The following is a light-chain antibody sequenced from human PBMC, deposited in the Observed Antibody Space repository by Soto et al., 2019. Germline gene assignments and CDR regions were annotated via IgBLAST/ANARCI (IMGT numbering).Light chain of an antibody. Sequence: QSVLTQPASVSGSPGRSITISCTGTSSDIGRYNYVSWFQQHPGKVPKLVIFEVNYRPSGVSDRFSGSKSGNTASLTITGLQAEDEADYYCTSCITANTRCVFGSGTKVTVL. CDR2: EVN. V-gene: IGLV2-14*01. CDR1: SSDIGRYNY. J-gene: IGLJ1*01. CDR3: TSCITANTRCV.